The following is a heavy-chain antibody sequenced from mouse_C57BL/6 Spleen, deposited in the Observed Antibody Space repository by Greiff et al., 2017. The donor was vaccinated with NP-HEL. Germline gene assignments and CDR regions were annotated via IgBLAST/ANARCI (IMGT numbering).Heavy chain of an antibody. J-gene: IGHJ4*01. CDR2: IYPGDGDT. D-gene: IGHD4-1*01. Sequence: QVQLQQSRPELVKPGASVKISCKASGYAFSSSWMNWVKQRPGKGLEWIGRIYPGDGDTNYNGKFKGKATLTADKSSSTAYMQLSSLTSEDSAVYFCSNWDEDYAMDYWGQGTSVTVSS. CDR3: SNWDEDYAMDY. V-gene: IGHV1-82*01. CDR1: GYAFSSSW.